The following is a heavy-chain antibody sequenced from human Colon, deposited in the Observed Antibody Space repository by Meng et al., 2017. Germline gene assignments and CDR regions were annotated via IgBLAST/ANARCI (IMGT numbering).Heavy chain of an antibody. Sequence: GGSLRLSCAASGFSFSSCAMTWVRQAPGKGLEWVAVISRSSATISYADSVEGRFTIARDNSNNTLFLQMNSLRVEDTALYYCVKAISVTTDFDYWGQGTEVTVSS. V-gene: IGHV3-23*01. CDR3: VKAISVTTDFDY. CDR2: ISRSSATI. D-gene: IGHD4-17*01. J-gene: IGHJ4*02. CDR1: GFSFSSCA.